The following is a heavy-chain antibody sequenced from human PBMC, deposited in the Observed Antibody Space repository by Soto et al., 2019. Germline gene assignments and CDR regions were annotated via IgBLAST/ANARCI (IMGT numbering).Heavy chain of an antibody. D-gene: IGHD4-4*01. Sequence: ESGGGVVQAGRSLRLSCTASGFTFTSYNFHWVRQAPGKGLEWVAVISEDGGTEYFADSVRGRFLISKDTSKNTVYLQMNSLRPEDTGVYFCARRLAPTVSALGYWGQGTLVTVSS. J-gene: IGHJ4*02. CDR2: ISEDGGTE. CDR3: ARRLAPTVSALGY. V-gene: IGHV3-30-3*01. CDR1: GFTFTSYN.